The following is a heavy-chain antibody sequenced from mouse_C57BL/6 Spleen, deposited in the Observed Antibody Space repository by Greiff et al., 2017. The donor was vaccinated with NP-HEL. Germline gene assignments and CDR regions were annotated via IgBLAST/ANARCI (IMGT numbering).Heavy chain of an antibody. D-gene: IGHD2-4*01. Sequence: VQLQQSGPGLVAPSQSLSITCTVSGFSLTSYGVHWVRQPPGKGLEWLVVIWSDGSPTYNSALKSRLGISKDNSKSQVFLKMNSLQTDDTAMYYCARHDYDGTLAYWGQGTLVTVSA. CDR2: IWSDGSP. CDR3: ARHDYDGTLAY. J-gene: IGHJ3*01. CDR1: GFSLTSYG. V-gene: IGHV2-6-1*01.